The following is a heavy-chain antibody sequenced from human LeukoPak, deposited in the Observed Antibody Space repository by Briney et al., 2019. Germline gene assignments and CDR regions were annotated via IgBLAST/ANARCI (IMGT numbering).Heavy chain of an antibody. J-gene: IGHJ4*02. V-gene: IGHV4-59*06. CDR1: GGSINNFY. Sequence: SQTLSLTCSVSGGSINNFYWTWIRQPAGKGLEWIGYIYYSGSTYYNPSLKSRVTISVDTSKNQFSLKLSSVTAADTAVYYCARAMQDLGIAAWLDYWGQGTLVTVSS. CDR3: ARAMQDLGIAAWLDY. CDR2: IYYSGST. D-gene: IGHD6-25*01.